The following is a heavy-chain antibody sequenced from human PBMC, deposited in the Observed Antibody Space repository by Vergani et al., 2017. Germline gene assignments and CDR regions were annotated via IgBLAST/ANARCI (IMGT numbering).Heavy chain of an antibody. CDR2: ISGSGDTT. CDR1: GFTFSSYA. J-gene: IGHJ5*02. D-gene: IGHD5/OR15-5a*01. V-gene: IGHV3-23*01. Sequence: DVQLLESGGGLVQPGGSLRLSCAASGFTFSSYAVNWVRQAPGKGLEWVSAISGSGDTTYYADSVKGRFTISRDNSRNTLYLQMNSLRADDTAVYYCATPSIVSTIINWFDPWGQGTLVTVSS. CDR3: ATPSIVSTIINWFDP.